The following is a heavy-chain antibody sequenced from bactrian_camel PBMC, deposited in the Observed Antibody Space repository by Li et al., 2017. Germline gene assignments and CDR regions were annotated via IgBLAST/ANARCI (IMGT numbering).Heavy chain of an antibody. V-gene: IGHV3S53*01. J-gene: IGHJ4*01. CDR3: AAAHEVHGGLRLTSDYKT. CDR2: IDDDGTL. D-gene: IGHD7*01. Sequence: HVQLVESGGGSVQVGGSLKLSCAASGYNNVFLVCTMGWHRQAPGKGREGVASIDDDGTLSYLDSVRGRFTISKDGAKRILYLQMDSLEPEDTAMYYCAAAHEVHGGLRLTSDYKTWGQGTQVTVS. CDR1: GYNNVFLVCT.